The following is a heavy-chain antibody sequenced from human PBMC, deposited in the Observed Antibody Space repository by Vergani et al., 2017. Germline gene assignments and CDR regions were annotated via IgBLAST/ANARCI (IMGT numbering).Heavy chain of an antibody. Sequence: EVQLVQFGAEVKKPGESLKISCKGSGYSFTSYWIGWVRQMPGKGLEWMVIIYPGDSDTRYSPSFQGQVTISADKSISTAYLQWSSLKASDTAMYYCARHRGWGLVVVAATPWYYYYGMDVWGQGTTVTVSS. V-gene: IGHV5-51*01. CDR2: IYPGDSDT. CDR1: GYSFTSYW. D-gene: IGHD2-15*01. CDR3: ARHRGWGLVVVAATPWYYYYGMDV. J-gene: IGHJ6*02.